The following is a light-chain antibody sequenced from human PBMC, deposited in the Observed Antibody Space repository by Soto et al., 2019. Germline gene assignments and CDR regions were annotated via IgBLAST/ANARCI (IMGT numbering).Light chain of an antibody. CDR2: DAS. Sequence: EIVLTQSPGTLSLSPGERATLSCRASQSVSSNYLAWYQQKPGQAPRLLIYDASSRATGIPDRFSGSGSETDFTLTISRLEPEDFAVYYCQQYGSSPWTFGQGTKVENK. J-gene: IGKJ1*01. CDR3: QQYGSSPWT. CDR1: QSVSSNY. V-gene: IGKV3-20*01.